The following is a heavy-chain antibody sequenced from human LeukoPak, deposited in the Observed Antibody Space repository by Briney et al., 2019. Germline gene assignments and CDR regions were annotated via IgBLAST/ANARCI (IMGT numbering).Heavy chain of an antibody. J-gene: IGHJ5*02. D-gene: IGHD3-10*01. CDR1: GFTLNGYW. Sequence: GGSLRLSCAAPGFTLNGYWMHWVRHAPGKGLVWVSRINSDGSTTSYADSVKGRFTISRDNSKNTLYLQMNSLRAEDTAVYFCARVATGSYDWFDPWGQGTLVTVSS. CDR2: INSDGSTT. CDR3: ARVATGSYDWFDP. V-gene: IGHV3-74*01.